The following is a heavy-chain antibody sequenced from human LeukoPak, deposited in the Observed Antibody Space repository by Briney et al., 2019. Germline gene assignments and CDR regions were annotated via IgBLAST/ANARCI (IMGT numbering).Heavy chain of an antibody. D-gene: IGHD2-2*01. CDR1: GGSISSYY. J-gene: IGHJ4*02. CDR3: ARAPLSSTFDY. CDR2: IYYSGST. V-gene: IGHV4-59*01. Sequence: SETLSLTCTVSGGSISSYYWSWIRQPPGKGLEWIVYIYYSGSTNYNPSLKSRVTISVDTSKNQFSLKLSSVTAADTAVYYCARAPLSSTFDYWGQGTLVTVSS.